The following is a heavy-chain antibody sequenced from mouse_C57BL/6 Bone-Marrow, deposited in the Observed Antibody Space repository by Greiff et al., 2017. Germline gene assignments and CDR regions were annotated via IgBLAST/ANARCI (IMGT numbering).Heavy chain of an antibody. CDR3: ARGHYYAMDY. CDR2: INPSNGGT. J-gene: IGHJ4*01. Sequence: VQLQQSGPVLVKPGASVKMSCKASGYTFTDYYMNWVKQSHGKSLEWIGVINPSNGGTSYNQKFKGKATLTVDKSSSTAYMELNSLTSEDSAVYYCARGHYYAMDYWGQGTSVTVSS. V-gene: IGHV1-19*01. CDR1: GYTFTDYY.